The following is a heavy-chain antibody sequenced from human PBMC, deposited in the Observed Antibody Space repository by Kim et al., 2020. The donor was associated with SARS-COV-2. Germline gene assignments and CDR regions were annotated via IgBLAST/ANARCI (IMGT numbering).Heavy chain of an antibody. CDR3: AREQSSKYSSGLIGGANWFDP. CDR2: IYTSGST. D-gene: IGHD6-19*01. CDR1: GGSISSYY. Sequence: SETLSLTCTVSGGSISSYYWSWIRQPAGKGLEWIGRIYTSGSTNYNPSLKSRVTMSVDTSKNQFSLKLSSVTAADTAVYYCAREQSSKYSSGLIGGANWFDPWGQGTLVTVSS. V-gene: IGHV4-4*07. J-gene: IGHJ5*02.